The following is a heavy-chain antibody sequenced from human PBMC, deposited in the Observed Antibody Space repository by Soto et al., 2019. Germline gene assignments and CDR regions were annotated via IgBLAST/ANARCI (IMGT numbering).Heavy chain of an antibody. CDR1: GFTFSSYA. V-gene: IGHV3-23*01. CDR2: ISGSGGST. J-gene: IGHJ4*02. D-gene: IGHD3-22*01. Sequence: GGSLRLSCAASGFTFSSYAMSWVRQAPGKGLEWVSAISGSGGSTYYADSVKGRFTISRDNSKNTLYLQMNSLRAEDTAVYYCAKAPSYYYDSSGYLAYWGQGSLVTVAS. CDR3: AKAPSYYYDSSGYLAY.